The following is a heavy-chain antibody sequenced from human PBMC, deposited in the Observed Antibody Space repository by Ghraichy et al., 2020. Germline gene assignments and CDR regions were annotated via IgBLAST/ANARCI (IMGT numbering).Heavy chain of an antibody. CDR2: IKEDGSEK. J-gene: IGHJ4*02. V-gene: IGHV3-7*01. CDR3: ARFRPFDY. CDR1: GFTFSNYW. Sequence: GSLRLSCAASGFTFSNYWMSWVRQAPGKGLEWVANIKEDGSEKYYGDSVKGRFTISRDNAKNSLYLQMNSLRAEDTAVYYCARFRPFDYWGQGTLVTVSS.